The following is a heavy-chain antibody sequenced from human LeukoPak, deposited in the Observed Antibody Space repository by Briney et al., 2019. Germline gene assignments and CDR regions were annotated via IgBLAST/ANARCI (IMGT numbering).Heavy chain of an antibody. V-gene: IGHV4-59*01. CDR1: GGSISSYY. D-gene: IGHD4-23*01. CDR2: IYYSGTT. Sequence: SETLYLTCTVSGGSISSYYWSWIRQPPGKGLEWIGYIYYSGTTKYNPSLKSRVTMSVDTSKNQFSLQLSSVTAADTAVYYCARDLHGGNSGLGYWGQGTLVTVSS. J-gene: IGHJ4*02. CDR3: ARDLHGGNSGLGY.